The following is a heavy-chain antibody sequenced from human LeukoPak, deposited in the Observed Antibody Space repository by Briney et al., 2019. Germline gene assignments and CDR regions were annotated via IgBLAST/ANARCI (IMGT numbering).Heavy chain of an antibody. CDR3: TRSEYSYGSLLRAFDP. CDR1: GFTFSSYS. D-gene: IGHD5-18*01. CDR2: ISSSSSYI. V-gene: IGHV3-21*01. Sequence: GGSLRLSCAASGFTFSSYSMNWVRQAPGKGLEWVSSISSSSSYIYYADSVKGRFTISRDNAKTSLYLQMNSLRDKDTAVYYCTRSEYSYGSLLRAFDPWGQGPLVTVSS. J-gene: IGHJ5*02.